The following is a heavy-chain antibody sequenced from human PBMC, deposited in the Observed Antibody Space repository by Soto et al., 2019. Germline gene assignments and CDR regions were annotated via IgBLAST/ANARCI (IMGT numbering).Heavy chain of an antibody. D-gene: IGHD5-18*01. CDR3: ARASYSYGLPLTYNWFDP. CDR1: GGTFSSYA. CDR2: IIPIFGTA. J-gene: IGHJ5*02. V-gene: IGHV1-69*13. Sequence: GASVKVSCKASGGTFSSYAISWVRQAPGQGLEWMGGIIPIFGTANYAQKFQGRVTITADESTSTAYMELSSLRSEDTAVYYCARASYSYGLPLTYNWFDPWGQGTLVTVSS.